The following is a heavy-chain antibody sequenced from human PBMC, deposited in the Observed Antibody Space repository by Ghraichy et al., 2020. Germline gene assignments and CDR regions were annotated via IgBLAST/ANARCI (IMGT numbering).Heavy chain of an antibody. V-gene: IGHV3-21*01. Sequence: GESLNISCAASGFTFSSYSMNWVRQAPGKGLEWVSSISSSSSYIYYADSVKGRFTISRDNAKNSLYLQMNSLRAEDTAVYYCARGVKYYFDYWGQGTLVTVSS. CDR3: ARGVKYYFDY. CDR2: ISSSSSYI. CDR1: GFTFSSYS. J-gene: IGHJ4*02.